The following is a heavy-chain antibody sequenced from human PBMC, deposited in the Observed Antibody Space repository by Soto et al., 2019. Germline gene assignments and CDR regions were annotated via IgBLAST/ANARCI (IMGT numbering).Heavy chain of an antibody. Sequence: TLSLTCTVSGGSISSVDYYWIWIRHPPGKGLEGIGYIYYSGSTYYNPSLKSRVTISVDTSKNQFSLKLSSVTAADTAVYYCARDANFWSGYYSVYYYYGMDVWGQGTAVTVSS. CDR3: ARDANFWSGYYSVYYYYGMDV. D-gene: IGHD3-3*01. CDR1: GGSISSVDYY. CDR2: IYYSGST. J-gene: IGHJ6*02. V-gene: IGHV4-30-4*01.